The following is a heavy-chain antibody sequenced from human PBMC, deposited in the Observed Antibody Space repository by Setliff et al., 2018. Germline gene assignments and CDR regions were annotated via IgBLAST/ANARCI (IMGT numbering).Heavy chain of an antibody. V-gene: IGHV1-2*02. CDR1: GYTFVGYY. Sequence: ASVKVSCKASGYTFVGYYLHWVRQAPGQGLEWMGWINPKTGDTLYAPKFQGRVTMTRDRSSNTAYMDLSRLTSDDTAVYYCARVAYGLEYFQYWGQGTLVTVSS. D-gene: IGHD4-17*01. CDR2: INPKTGDT. CDR3: ARVAYGLEYFQY. J-gene: IGHJ1*01.